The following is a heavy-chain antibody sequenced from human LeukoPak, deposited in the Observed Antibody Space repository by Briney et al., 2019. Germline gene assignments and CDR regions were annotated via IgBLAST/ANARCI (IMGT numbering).Heavy chain of an antibody. Sequence: PGGSLRLSCAASGFTVSSSSMNWVSQAPGKGLEWVSSISSSSRSIFYADSVRGRFTTSRDNAKNSLFLQMNSLRAEDTAVYYCSRTHGIITGTGFDYWGQGTLVTVSS. V-gene: IGHV3-21*03. D-gene: IGHD1-20*01. CDR2: ISSSSRSI. J-gene: IGHJ4*02. CDR1: GFTVSSSS. CDR3: SRTHGIITGTGFDY.